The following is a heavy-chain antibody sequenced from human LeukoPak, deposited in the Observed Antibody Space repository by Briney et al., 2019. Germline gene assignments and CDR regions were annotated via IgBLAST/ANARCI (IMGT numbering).Heavy chain of an antibody. V-gene: IGHV4-39*01. CDR3: ARHRRDHDFWSGSNPTHYYYYMDV. CDR2: IYYSGHT. Sequence: PSETLSLTCTVSGGSISSSSYSWGWIRQPPGNGLEWIGTIYYSGHTYYNPSLKSRVTIFVDTSQNQFSLKLSSVTAADTAVYYCARHRRDHDFWSGSNPTHYYYYMDVWGKGTTVTVSS. CDR1: GGSISSSSYS. J-gene: IGHJ6*03. D-gene: IGHD3-3*01.